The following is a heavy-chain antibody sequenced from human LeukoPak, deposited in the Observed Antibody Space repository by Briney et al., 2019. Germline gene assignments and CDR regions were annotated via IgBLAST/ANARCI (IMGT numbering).Heavy chain of an antibody. J-gene: IGHJ4*02. CDR2: ISSSSSYI. Sequence: GGSLRLSCAASGFTFSSYSMNWVRQAPGKGLEWVSSISSSSSYIYYADSVKGRFTISRDNAKNSLYLQMNSQRAEDTAVYYCARDVEVVAASGVFDYWGQGTLVTVSS. D-gene: IGHD2-15*01. V-gene: IGHV3-21*01. CDR3: ARDVEVVAASGVFDY. CDR1: GFTFSSYS.